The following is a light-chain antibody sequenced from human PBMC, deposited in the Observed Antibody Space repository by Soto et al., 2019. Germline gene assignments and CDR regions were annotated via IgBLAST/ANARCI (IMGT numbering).Light chain of an antibody. CDR1: SSDIGTFNY. J-gene: IGLJ2*01. V-gene: IGLV2-11*01. CDR3: CSYAAGDTFK. Sequence: QSALTQPRSVSGSPGHSVTISCIGTSSDIGTFNYVSWHQQRPGKAPRLVIYDVFQRPSGVPDRFSDSKSGITASLTISGLQAEDEADYYCCSYAAGDTFKFGGGTKLTVL. CDR2: DVF.